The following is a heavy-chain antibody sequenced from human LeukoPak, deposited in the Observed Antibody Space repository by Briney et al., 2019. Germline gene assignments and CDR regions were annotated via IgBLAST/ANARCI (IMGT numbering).Heavy chain of an antibody. CDR3: AKDRNHDGSGSLWD. Sequence: GGSLRLSCAASGFTFDDYAMHWVRQAPGKGLEWVSGISWNSGSIDYVDSVKGRFTISRDNAKNSLYLQMNSLRPEDTALYYCAKDRNHDGSGSLWDWGQGTLVTVSS. CDR2: ISWNSGSI. D-gene: IGHD3-10*01. CDR1: GFTFDDYA. J-gene: IGHJ4*02. V-gene: IGHV3-9*01.